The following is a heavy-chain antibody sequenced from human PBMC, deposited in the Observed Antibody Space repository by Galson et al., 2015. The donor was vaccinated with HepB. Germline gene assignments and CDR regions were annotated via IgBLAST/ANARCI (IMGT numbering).Heavy chain of an antibody. V-gene: IGHV3-11*06. CDR3: ARVGDRFFENDY. Sequence: SLRLSCAASGFTFSDYYMSWIRQAPGKGLEWVSYISSSSSYTNYADSVKGRFTISRDNAKNSLYLQMNSLRAEDTAVYYCARVGDRFFENDYWGQGTLVTVSS. CDR2: ISSSSSYT. CDR1: GFTFSDYY. D-gene: IGHD3-3*01. J-gene: IGHJ4*02.